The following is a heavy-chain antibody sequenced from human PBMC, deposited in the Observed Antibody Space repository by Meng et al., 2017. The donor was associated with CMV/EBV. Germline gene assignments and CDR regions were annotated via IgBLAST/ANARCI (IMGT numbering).Heavy chain of an antibody. V-gene: IGHV3-23*01. CDR3: APRITGYYSDAMDV. CDR1: GFTFSSYG. D-gene: IGHD3-16*01. Sequence: GGSLRLSCVASGFTFSSYGMTWVRQAPGKGLEWVSTITGTTGDTYYADSVKGRFTISRDNSKSTLSPQMNSLRAEDTAVYYCAPRITGYYSDAMDVWGQGTTVTVSS. CDR2: ITGTTGDT. J-gene: IGHJ6*02.